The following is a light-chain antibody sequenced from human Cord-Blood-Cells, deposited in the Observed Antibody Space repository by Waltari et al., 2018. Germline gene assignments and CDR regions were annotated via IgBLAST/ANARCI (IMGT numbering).Light chain of an antibody. V-gene: IGKV1-5*03. Sequence: DIPMTQSPSNLSASVGDRVTITCRASQSISSWLAWYQQKPGKAPNLMIYKASSLESGVPSRFSGSGSGTEFTLTISSLQPDDFATYYCQQYNSYSLTFGGGTKVEIK. J-gene: IGKJ4*01. CDR3: QQYNSYSLT. CDR1: QSISSW. CDR2: KAS.